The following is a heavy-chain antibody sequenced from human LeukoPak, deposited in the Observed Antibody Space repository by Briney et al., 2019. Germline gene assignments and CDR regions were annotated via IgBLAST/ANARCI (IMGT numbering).Heavy chain of an antibody. CDR1: GYSFTSYW. Sequence: GESLKISCKGSGYSFTSYWIGWVRQMPGKGLEWMGIIYPGDSDTRYSPSFQGQVTISADKSISTAYLQWSSLKASDTAMYYCASPRWLQFHAFDIWGQGTMATVSS. D-gene: IGHD5-24*01. CDR3: ASPRWLQFHAFDI. CDR2: IYPGDSDT. V-gene: IGHV5-51*01. J-gene: IGHJ3*02.